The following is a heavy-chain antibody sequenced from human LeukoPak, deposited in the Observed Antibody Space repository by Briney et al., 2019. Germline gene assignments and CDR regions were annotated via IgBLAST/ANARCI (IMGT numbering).Heavy chain of an antibody. V-gene: IGHV3-23*01. J-gene: IGHJ4*02. Sequence: GGSLRLSCAASGFTFSSYAMSWVRQGPGKGLEWVAATSSSDPGTYHADSVRGRFTISRDNSKNTLYLQMNRLRVEDAAVYYCARAPVTSCRGAFCYPFDYWGQGTLVTVSS. CDR1: GFTFSSYA. D-gene: IGHD2-15*01. CDR2: TSSSDPGT. CDR3: ARAPVTSCRGAFCYPFDY.